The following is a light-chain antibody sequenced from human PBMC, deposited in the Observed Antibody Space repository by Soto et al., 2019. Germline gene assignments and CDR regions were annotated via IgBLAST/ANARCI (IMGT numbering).Light chain of an antibody. Sequence: DIQLTQSPSFLSASVGDRVTITCRASQGISSYLAWYQQKPGKAPKLLIYSASTLQSGVPSRFSGSESGSEFTLTISSLQTEDYATYSCRQLNTYPVTFGPGTKLIS. J-gene: IGKJ3*01. CDR3: RQLNTYPVT. V-gene: IGKV1-9*01. CDR2: SAS. CDR1: QGISSY.